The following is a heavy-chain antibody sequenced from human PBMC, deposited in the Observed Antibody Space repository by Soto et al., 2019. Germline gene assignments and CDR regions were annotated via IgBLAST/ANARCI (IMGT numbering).Heavy chain of an antibody. V-gene: IGHV3-64*01. Sequence: PGGSLRLSCAASGFTFSGYSMHWVRQAPGKGLEYVSGVHGDGGYTYYANSVKGRFSVSRDNSKNTLYLQMGSLTSEDMAIYYCARGHYGPDYWGQGTLVTVSS. D-gene: IGHD4-17*01. CDR2: VHGDGGYT. CDR3: ARGHYGPDY. CDR1: GFTFSGYS. J-gene: IGHJ4*02.